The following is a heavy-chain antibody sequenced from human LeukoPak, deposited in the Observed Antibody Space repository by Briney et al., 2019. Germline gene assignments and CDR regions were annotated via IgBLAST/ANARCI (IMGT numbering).Heavy chain of an antibody. Sequence: GGSLRLSCVASGFSISSYALAWVRQTPGKGLEWVSAVTGGGDGTHYIDSVKGRFTISRDNSKNTIYLQMNSLRAEDTAIYFCGIDPNGDYVGALGYWGRGTLVTVSS. J-gene: IGHJ4*01. V-gene: IGHV3-23*01. D-gene: IGHD2-8*01. CDR2: VTGGGDGT. CDR1: GFSISSYA. CDR3: GIDPNGDYVGALGY.